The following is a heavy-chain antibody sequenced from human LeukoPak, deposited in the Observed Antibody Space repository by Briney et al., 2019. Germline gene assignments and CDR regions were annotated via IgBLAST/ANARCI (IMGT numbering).Heavy chain of an antibody. V-gene: IGHV1-24*01. J-gene: IGHJ3*02. Sequence: ASVKVSCKVSGYTLTELSMHWVRQAPGKGLEWMGGFDPEDGETIYAQKFQGRVTMTEDTSTDTAYMELSSLRSEDTAVYYCATMAPFTVTRETRIGAFDIWGQGTMVIVSS. D-gene: IGHD4-17*01. CDR3: ATMAPFTVTRETRIGAFDI. CDR2: FDPEDGET. CDR1: GYTLTELS.